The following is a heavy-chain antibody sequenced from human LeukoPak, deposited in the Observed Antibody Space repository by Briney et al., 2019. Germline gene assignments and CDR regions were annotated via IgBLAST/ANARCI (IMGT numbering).Heavy chain of an antibody. CDR1: GFTFSSYS. V-gene: IGHV3-21*01. Sequence: GGSLRLSCAASGFTFSSYSMNWVRQAPGKGLDWVSSISSSSSYIYYADSVKGRFPISRHNPKNSLSLQTPPLRAEDTAVYYCARESHIVVVPAASFDYWGQGTLVTVSS. CDR2: ISSSSSYI. CDR3: ARESHIVVVPAASFDY. D-gene: IGHD2-2*01. J-gene: IGHJ4*02.